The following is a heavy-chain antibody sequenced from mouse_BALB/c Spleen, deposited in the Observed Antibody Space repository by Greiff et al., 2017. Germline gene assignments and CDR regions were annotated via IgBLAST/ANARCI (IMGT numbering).Heavy chain of an antibody. CDR1: GFSLTSYG. CDR2: IWAGGST. D-gene: IGHD2-14*01. J-gene: IGHJ2*01. Sequence: VKVVESGPGLVAPSQSLSITCTVSGFSLTSYGVHWVRQPPGKGLEWLGVIWAGGSTNYNSALMSRLSISKDNSKSQVFLKMNSLQTDDTAMYYCARDRDYRYDYWGQGTTLTVSS. V-gene: IGHV2-9*02. CDR3: ARDRDYRYDY.